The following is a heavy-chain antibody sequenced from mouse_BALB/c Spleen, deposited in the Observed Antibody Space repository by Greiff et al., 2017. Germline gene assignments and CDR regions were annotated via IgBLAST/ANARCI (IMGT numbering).Heavy chain of an antibody. D-gene: IGHD4-1*01. V-gene: IGHV5-6-5*01. J-gene: IGHJ4*01. CDR3: ARDWDDYAMDY. Sequence: EVHLVESGGGLVKPGGSLKLSCAASGFTFSSYAMSWVRQTPEKRLEWVASISSGGSTYYPDSVKGRFTISRDNARNILYLQMSSLRSKDTAMYYCARDWDDYAMDYWGQGTSVTVSS. CDR2: ISSGGST. CDR1: GFTFSSYA.